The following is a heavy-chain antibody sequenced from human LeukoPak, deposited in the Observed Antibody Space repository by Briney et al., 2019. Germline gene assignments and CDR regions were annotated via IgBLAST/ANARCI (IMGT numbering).Heavy chain of an antibody. CDR3: ARDMLLVGAGYYYGMDV. V-gene: IGHV4-59*01. J-gene: IGHJ6*02. D-gene: IGHD2-8*01. CDR1: GGSISSYY. Sequence: SETLSLTCTVSGGSISSYYWSWIRQPPVKGLEWIGYIYYSGSTNYNPSLKSRVTISVDTSKNQFSLKLSSVTAADTAVYYCARDMLLVGAGYYYGMDVWGQGTTVTVSS. CDR2: IYYSGST.